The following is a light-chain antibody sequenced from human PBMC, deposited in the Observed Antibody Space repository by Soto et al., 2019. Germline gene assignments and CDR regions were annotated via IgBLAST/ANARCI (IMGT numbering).Light chain of an antibody. J-gene: IGLJ1*01. V-gene: IGLV1-40*01. CDR3: QSYDSTLSARYV. Sequence: QSVLTQPPSVSGAPGQRVTISCTGSSSNIGANYDVHWYQHRPGTAPKLLIFGNNNRPSGVPDRFSGSKPGTSASLAITGLQAEDEGDYYCQSYDSTLSARYVFGTGTKVTVL. CDR2: GNN. CDR1: SSNIGANYD.